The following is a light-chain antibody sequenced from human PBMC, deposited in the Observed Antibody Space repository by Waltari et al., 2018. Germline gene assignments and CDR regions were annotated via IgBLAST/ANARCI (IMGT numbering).Light chain of an antibody. V-gene: IGLV1-44*01. CDR1: SSNIGTYA. J-gene: IGLJ1*01. CDR2: SNN. CDR3: AAWDDSLNGPV. Sequence: QSVVTQPPSASGTPGQRVTMSCSGSSSNIGTYAVTWYQQLPGPAPKLLIYSNNHRPSGGPDRFSGSKSGTSASLAISRLQSEDEADYYCAAWDDSLNGPVFGTGTKVTVL.